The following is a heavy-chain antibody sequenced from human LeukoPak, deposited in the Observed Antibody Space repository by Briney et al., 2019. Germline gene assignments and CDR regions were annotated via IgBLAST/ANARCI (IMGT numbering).Heavy chain of an antibody. J-gene: IGHJ4*02. D-gene: IGHD5-12*01. Sequence: PSETLSLTCTVSGGSISSYYWSWIRQPPGKGLEWIGYIYYSGSTNYNPSLKSRVTISVDTSKNQFSLKLSSVTAADTAVYYCARRPSSGYEGEDYWGQETLVTVSS. CDR3: ARRPSSGYEGEDY. CDR1: GGSISSYY. CDR2: IYYSGST. V-gene: IGHV4-59*08.